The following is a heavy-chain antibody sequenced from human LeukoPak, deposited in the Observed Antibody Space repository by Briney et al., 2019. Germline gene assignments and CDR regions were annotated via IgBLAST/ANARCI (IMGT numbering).Heavy chain of an antibody. Sequence: KPSETLSLTCTVSGGSISSYYWSWIRQHPGKGLEWIGYIYYSGSTYYNPSLKSRVTISVDTSKNQFSLKLSSVTAADTAVYYCARGHVVVPAAILYYFDYWGQGTLVTVSS. CDR2: IYYSGST. CDR1: GGSISSYY. J-gene: IGHJ4*02. CDR3: ARGHVVVPAAILYYFDY. D-gene: IGHD2-2*02. V-gene: IGHV4-59*06.